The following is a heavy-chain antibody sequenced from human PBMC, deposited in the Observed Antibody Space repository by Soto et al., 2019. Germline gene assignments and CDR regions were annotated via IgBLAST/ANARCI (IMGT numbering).Heavy chain of an antibody. V-gene: IGHV4-59*01. Sequence: SETLSLTCTVSGGSIRNVYWSWIRQAPGKGLEWIGFIFHSGNAKYNPSLKSRVTISVDTSKNQFSLSLDSVTAADTAVYFCARAHAPTLPFDSWGQGTLVTVSS. CDR2: IFHSGNA. J-gene: IGHJ4*01. CDR1: GGSIRNVY. D-gene: IGHD2-15*01. CDR3: ARAHAPTLPFDS.